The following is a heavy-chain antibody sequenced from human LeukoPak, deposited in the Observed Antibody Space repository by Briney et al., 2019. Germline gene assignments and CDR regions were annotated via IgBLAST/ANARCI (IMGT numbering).Heavy chain of an antibody. D-gene: IGHD2-15*01. CDR3: AKDSAVVAATPENYFDY. J-gene: IGHJ4*02. CDR1: GFTFSSYG. V-gene: IGHV3-30*02. Sequence: GGSLRLSCAASGFTFSSYGMHWVRQAPGKGLEWVAFIQYDGSNKYYTDSVKGRFPISRDNSRNTMYVQMNSLRPEDTAVYYCAKDSAVVAATPENYFDYWGQGTLVTVSS. CDR2: IQYDGSNK.